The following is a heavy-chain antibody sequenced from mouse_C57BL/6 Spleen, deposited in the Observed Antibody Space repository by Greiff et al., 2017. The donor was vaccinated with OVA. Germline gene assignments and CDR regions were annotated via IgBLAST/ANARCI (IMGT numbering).Heavy chain of an antibody. V-gene: IGHV1-82*01. CDR1: GYAFSSSW. J-gene: IGHJ2*01. CDR3: AKGYEYDGGDY. Sequence: QVQLQQSGPELVKPGASVKISCKASGYAFSSSWMNWVKQRPGKGLEWIGRIYPGDGDTNYNGKFKGKATLTADKSTSTAYMQLSSLTSEDSAVYFCAKGYEYDGGDYWGQGTTLTVSS. D-gene: IGHD2-4*01. CDR2: IYPGDGDT.